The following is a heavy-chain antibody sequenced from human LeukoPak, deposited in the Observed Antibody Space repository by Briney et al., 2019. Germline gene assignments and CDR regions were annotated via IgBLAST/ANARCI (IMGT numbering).Heavy chain of an antibody. Sequence: KPAETLSLTCTVSGGSITSSNYFWGWIRQPPGKGLEWIVSIYYSGSTYYNPSLKSRVTISVDTSKNQFSLKLSSVTAADTAVYYCARRVFWSGSYYFDYWGQGTLVTVSS. J-gene: IGHJ4*02. CDR2: IYYSGST. V-gene: IGHV4-39*01. CDR1: GGSITSSNYF. CDR3: ARRVFWSGSYYFDY. D-gene: IGHD3-3*01.